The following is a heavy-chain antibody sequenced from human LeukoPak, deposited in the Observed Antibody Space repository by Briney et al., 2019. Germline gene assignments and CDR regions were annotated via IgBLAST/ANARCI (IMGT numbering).Heavy chain of an antibody. CDR2: INPSGGST. D-gene: IGHD4-17*01. V-gene: IGHV1-46*01. J-gene: IGHJ4*02. CDR1: GYTFTSYY. CDR3: ARQTTVTNY. Sequence: ASVKVSCKASGYTFTSYYMHWVRQAPGQGLEWMGIINPSGGSTSYAQKFQGRVTMTRDTSISTAYMELSRLRSDDTAVYYCARQTTVTNYWGQGTLVTVSS.